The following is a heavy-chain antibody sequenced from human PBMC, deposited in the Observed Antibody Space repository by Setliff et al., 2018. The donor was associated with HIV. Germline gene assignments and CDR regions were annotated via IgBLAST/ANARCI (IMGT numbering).Heavy chain of an antibody. CDR1: GGSISDSH. Sequence: SETLSLTCTVSGGSISDSHWGWIRQPPGKGLEWLGSIYHTGITYDNPSLKSRVTIPMDTSTNQFSLKLTSVTAADTAVYFCARHFPSISLFFGDPGPFDRWGQGALVTVSS. J-gene: IGHJ4*02. CDR2: IYHTGIT. V-gene: IGHV4-39*01. D-gene: IGHD3-10*01. CDR3: ARHFPSISLFFGDPGPFDR.